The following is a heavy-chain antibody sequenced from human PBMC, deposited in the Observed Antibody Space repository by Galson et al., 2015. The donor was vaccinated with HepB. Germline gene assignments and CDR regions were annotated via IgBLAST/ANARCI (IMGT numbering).Heavy chain of an antibody. D-gene: IGHD3-10*01. CDR2: ISAHNGHT. CDR1: GYTFTSYA. Sequence: SLKVSCKASGYTFTSYAISWVRQAPGQGLEWMGWISAHNGHTNYAQKLQGRVTMTTDTSTSTAYLELRSLRSDDTAVYYCARDSWGFGYWGQGTLVTVSS. V-gene: IGHV1-18*01. J-gene: IGHJ4*02. CDR3: ARDSWGFGY.